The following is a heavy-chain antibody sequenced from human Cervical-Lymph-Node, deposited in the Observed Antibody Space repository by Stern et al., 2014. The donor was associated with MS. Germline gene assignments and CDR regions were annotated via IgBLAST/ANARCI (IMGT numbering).Heavy chain of an antibody. CDR1: GGSISSYY. D-gene: IGHD3-10*01. CDR3: ARGYYYGSGNAFDI. Sequence: QVQLQESGPGLVKPSETLSLTCTVSGGSISSYYWRWIRQPPGKGLEWIWYIYYSGSTNYNPSLKSRVTISVDTSKNQFSLKLSSVTAADTAVYYCARGYYYGSGNAFDIWGQGTMVTVSS. CDR2: IYYSGST. J-gene: IGHJ3*02. V-gene: IGHV4-59*01.